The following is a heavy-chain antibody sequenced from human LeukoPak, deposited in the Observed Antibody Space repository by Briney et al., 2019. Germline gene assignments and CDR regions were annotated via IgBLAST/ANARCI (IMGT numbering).Heavy chain of an antibody. V-gene: IGHV2-5*02. CDR1: GFSLTTSGVG. J-gene: IGHJ2*01. CDR3: AHTGHCYDRSNANWYFDL. Sequence: SGPTLVNPTQTLALTCTFSGFSLTTSGVGVGWIRQPPGKALDWLAVIYWDDDKRHNPSLSSRLTVTKDTSKNQVVLSLTNMDPVDTATYYCAHTGHCYDRSNANWYFDLWGRGTLVTVSS. CDR2: IYWDDDK. D-gene: IGHD3-22*01.